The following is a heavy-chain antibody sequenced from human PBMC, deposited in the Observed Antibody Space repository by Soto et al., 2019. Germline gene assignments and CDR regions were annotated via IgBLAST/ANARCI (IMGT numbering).Heavy chain of an antibody. V-gene: IGHV3-21*01. Sequence: EVQLVESGGGLVQPGGSLRLSCAASGFTFSSYSMNWVRQAPGKGLEWVSSISSSSSYIYYADSVKGRFTISRDNAKNSLYLQMNSLRAEDTAVYYCARDRTHYDFWSGYYTPHYYYGMDVWGQGTTVTVSS. CDR3: ARDRTHYDFWSGYYTPHYYYGMDV. J-gene: IGHJ6*02. D-gene: IGHD3-3*01. CDR1: GFTFSSYS. CDR2: ISSSSSYI.